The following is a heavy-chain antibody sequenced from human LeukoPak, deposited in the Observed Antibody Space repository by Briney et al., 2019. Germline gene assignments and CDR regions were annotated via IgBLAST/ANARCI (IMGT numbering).Heavy chain of an antibody. CDR3: ARDRPNYYGSDGHYYRRDGDY. CDR1: GFTFSIYA. V-gene: IGHV3-23*01. Sequence: GGSLRLSCAASGFTFSIYAMSWVRQAPGKGLQWVSSITSRGESTWYVDSVKGRFTITRDNSENTLYLQMHSLRAEDTAVYYCARDRPNYYGSDGHYYRRDGDYWGRGTLVSVSS. J-gene: IGHJ4*02. CDR2: ITSRGEST. D-gene: IGHD3-22*01.